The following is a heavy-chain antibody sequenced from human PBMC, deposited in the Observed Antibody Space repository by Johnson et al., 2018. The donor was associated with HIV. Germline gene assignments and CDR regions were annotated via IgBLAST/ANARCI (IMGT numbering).Heavy chain of an antibody. J-gene: IGHJ3*02. D-gene: IGHD6-19*01. CDR3: ASGIAVAGTLLDAFDI. CDR1: GFTFSDSY. CDR2: ISSSDSAI. Sequence: MQLVESGGGLVKPGGSLRLSCGASGFTFSDSYMNWIRQAPGKGLEWVSYISSSDSAIWYADSVKGRFTVSRDNAKNSLYLQMNSLRAEDTAVYYCASGIAVAGTLLDAFDIWGQGTMVTVSS. V-gene: IGHV3-11*04.